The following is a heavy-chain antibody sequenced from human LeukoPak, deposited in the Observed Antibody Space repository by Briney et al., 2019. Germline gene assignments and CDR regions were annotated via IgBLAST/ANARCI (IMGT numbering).Heavy chain of an antibody. Sequence: SETLSLTCTVSGGSISSSSFYWGWIRQPPGKGGEWIGTIFYSGSTYYNPSLRSRVTMSVDTSKNQFSLRLSSVTAADTAVYYCARQGYVSGQGFRNNWFDPWGQGSLVTVSS. V-gene: IGHV4-39*01. J-gene: IGHJ5*02. D-gene: IGHD5-12*01. CDR2: IFYSGST. CDR1: GGSISSSSFY. CDR3: ARQGYVSGQGFRNNWFDP.